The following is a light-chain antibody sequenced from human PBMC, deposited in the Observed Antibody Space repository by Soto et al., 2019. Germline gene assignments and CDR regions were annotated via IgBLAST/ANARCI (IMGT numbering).Light chain of an antibody. Sequence: EIVLTQSPGTLSLSPGERATLSCRASQSISSTFLAWYQHKPGQAPRVLIYGASRRATGIPDRFSGSGSGTDFTLTISRLEPEDFALYYCQQYYSYWTFGQGTKVEIK. CDR3: QQYYSYWT. CDR2: GAS. V-gene: IGKV3-20*01. CDR1: QSISSTF. J-gene: IGKJ1*01.